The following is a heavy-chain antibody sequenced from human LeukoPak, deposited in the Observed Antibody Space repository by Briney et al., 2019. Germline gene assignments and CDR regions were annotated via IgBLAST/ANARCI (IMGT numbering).Heavy chain of an antibody. D-gene: IGHD1-26*01. CDR2: ISGSGGTT. CDR3: ARAVRRGSYYDDY. CDR1: GFTFSSYA. V-gene: IGHV3-23*01. J-gene: IGHJ4*02. Sequence: GGSLRLSCVASGFTFSSYAMSWVRQAPGKGLEWVSAISGSGGTTYYADSVKGRFTISRDNSKNTLYLQMNSLRAEDTAVYYCARAVRRGSYYDDYWGQGTLVTVSS.